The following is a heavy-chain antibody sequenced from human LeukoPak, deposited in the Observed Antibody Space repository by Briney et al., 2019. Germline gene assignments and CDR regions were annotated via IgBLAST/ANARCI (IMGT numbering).Heavy chain of an antibody. V-gene: IGHV3-74*01. CDR1: GFTFSNYL. D-gene: IGHD6-13*01. CDR2: INFDGTST. J-gene: IGHJ4*02. CDR3: AHTIAAAGTDY. Sequence: GGSLRLSCAASGFTFSNYLMHWVRQAPGKGLVWVSRINFDGTSTSYADSVKGRFTISRDNAKNTLYLQMNSLRAEDTAVYYCAHTIAAAGTDYWGQGTLVTVSS.